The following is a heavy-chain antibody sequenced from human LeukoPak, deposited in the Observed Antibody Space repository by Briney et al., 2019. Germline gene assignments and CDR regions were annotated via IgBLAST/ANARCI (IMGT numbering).Heavy chain of an antibody. CDR2: IIPIFGTA. D-gene: IGHD3-22*01. V-gene: IGHV1-69*05. J-gene: IGHJ1*01. Sequence: ASVKVSCKASGGTFSSYAISWVRQAPGQGLEWMGRIIPIFGTANHAQKFQGRVTITTDGSTSTAYMELSSLRSEDTDVYYCARANDSSGYYYVGYFQHWGKGTLVTVSS. CDR3: ARANDSSGYYYVGYFQH. CDR1: GGTFSSYA.